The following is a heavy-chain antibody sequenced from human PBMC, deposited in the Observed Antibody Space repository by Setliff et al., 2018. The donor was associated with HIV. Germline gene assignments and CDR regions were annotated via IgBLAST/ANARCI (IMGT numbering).Heavy chain of an antibody. J-gene: IGHJ4*02. D-gene: IGHD5-12*01. CDR1: GFTFSTYW. Sequence: GGSLRLSCAASGFTFSTYWMSWVRQAPGKGLEWVANINQNGGSRNYVDSGKGRFTISRDNTKNSLYLQMNSLRAEDTAMYYCVRDGYNNWDLDHWGQGTLVTVSS. CDR2: INQNGGSR. CDR3: VRDGYNNWDLDH. V-gene: IGHV3-7*03.